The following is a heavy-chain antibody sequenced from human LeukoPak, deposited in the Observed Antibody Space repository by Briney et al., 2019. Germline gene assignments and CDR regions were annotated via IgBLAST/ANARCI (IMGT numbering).Heavy chain of an antibody. J-gene: IGHJ4*02. CDR2: INSDGSHT. Sequence: PGGSLRLSCAASGFAFSSYWMHWVRQAPGKGLVWVSRINSDGSHTTYADSVKGRFTISRDNSKNTLYLQMNSLRAEDTAVYYCAKGTMDGGQYYYDTSGGQGTLVTVST. CDR3: AKGTMDGGQYYYDTS. V-gene: IGHV3-74*03. CDR1: GFAFSSYW. D-gene: IGHD3-22*01.